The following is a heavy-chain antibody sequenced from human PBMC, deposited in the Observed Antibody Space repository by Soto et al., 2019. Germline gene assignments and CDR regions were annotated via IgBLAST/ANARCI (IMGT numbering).Heavy chain of an antibody. CDR3: ARAPGAAIDY. J-gene: IGHJ4*02. V-gene: IGHV1-3*01. Sequence: ASVKVSCKASGYTFTAYAMHWVRQAPGQGLEWMGWINAGNGNTKFSQKFQGRVTITRDTSASTAYMELSSLRSEDTAVYYCARAPGAAIDYWGQGTLVTVSS. CDR1: GYTFTAYA. CDR2: INAGNGNT.